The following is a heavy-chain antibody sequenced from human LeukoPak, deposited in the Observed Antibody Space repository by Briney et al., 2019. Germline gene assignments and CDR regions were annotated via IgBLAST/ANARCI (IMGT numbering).Heavy chain of an antibody. D-gene: IGHD3-3*01. J-gene: IGHJ5*02. CDR3: ARAIFGVVIIPNWFDP. Sequence: SETLSLTCAVYGGSFSGYYWSWIRQPPGKGLEWGGEINHSGSTNYNPSLKGRVTISVDTSKNQFSLKLSSVTAADTAVYYYARAIFGVVIIPNWFDPWGQGTLVTVSS. CDR1: GGSFSGYY. CDR2: INHSGST. V-gene: IGHV4-34*01.